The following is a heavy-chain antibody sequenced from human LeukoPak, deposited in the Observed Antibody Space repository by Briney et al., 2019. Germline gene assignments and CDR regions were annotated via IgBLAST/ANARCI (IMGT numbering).Heavy chain of an antibody. Sequence: GGSLRLSCAASGFTFSSYSMNWVRQAPGKGLEWVSSISSSSSYIYYADSVKGRFTISRDNAKNSLYLQMNSLRAEDTTVYYCARDRYCSGGSCNRAADYWGQGTLVTVSS. CDR1: GFTFSSYS. CDR3: ARDRYCSGGSCNRAADY. V-gene: IGHV3-21*01. CDR2: ISSSSSYI. D-gene: IGHD2-15*01. J-gene: IGHJ4*02.